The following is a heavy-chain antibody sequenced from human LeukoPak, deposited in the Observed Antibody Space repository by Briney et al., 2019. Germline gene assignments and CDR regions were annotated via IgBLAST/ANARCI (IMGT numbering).Heavy chain of an antibody. CDR1: GGSLSGYY. J-gene: IGHJ6*03. V-gene: IGHV4-34*01. CDR3: ARCSRTRGYCSGGSCRGYSYGYMSNYYYYMDV. D-gene: IGHD2-15*01. CDR2: INHSGST. Sequence: PSETLSLTCGVYGGSLSGYYWSWIRQSPGKGLEWIGEINHSGSTNYNPSLKSRVTISVDTSKNQFSLKLSSVTAADTAVYYCARCSRTRGYCSGGSCRGYSYGYMSNYYYYMDVWGKGTTVTVSS.